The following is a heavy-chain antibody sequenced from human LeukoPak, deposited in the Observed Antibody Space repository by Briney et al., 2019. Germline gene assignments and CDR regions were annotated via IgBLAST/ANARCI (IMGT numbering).Heavy chain of an antibody. J-gene: IGHJ4*02. CDR3: VRVKGTYFDF. V-gene: IGHV3-48*01. Sequence: GGSLRLSCAVSGFPFRSYSMNWVRQAPGKGLEWVSYNSASGSNIYYLDAVKGRFTVSRDNTMNSLFLQMDRPKAEDTAIYYCVRVKGTYFDFWGQGTPVTVSS. CDR2: NSASGSNI. CDR1: GFPFRSYS. D-gene: IGHD1-1*01.